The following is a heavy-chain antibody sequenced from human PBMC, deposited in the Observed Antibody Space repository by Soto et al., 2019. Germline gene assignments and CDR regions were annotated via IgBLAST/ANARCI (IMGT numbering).Heavy chain of an antibody. CDR1: GGSISGHY. D-gene: IGHD3-16*01. CDR2: MYYSGST. Sequence: QVQLQESGPGLVKPSETLSLSCSVSGGSISGHYWSWVRQTPGKGLEWIGYMYYSGSTNYNPSLKSRVPISVDTSKNHFSLRLTSVTAADTAVYYCARGPYYDLIWNYYYMDVWGKRDHGHRLL. J-gene: IGHJ6*03. CDR3: ARGPYYDLIWNYYYMDV. V-gene: IGHV4-59*08.